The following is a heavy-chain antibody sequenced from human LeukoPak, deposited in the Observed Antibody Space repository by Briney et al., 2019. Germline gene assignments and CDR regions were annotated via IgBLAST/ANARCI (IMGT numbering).Heavy chain of an antibody. V-gene: IGHV1-69*13. CDR1: GGTFSSYA. D-gene: IGHD3-10*01. J-gene: IGHJ3*02. Sequence: SVKVSCKASGGTFSSYAISWVRQAPGQGLEWMGGIIPIFGTANYAQKFQGRVTITADESTSTAYMELSSLRSEDTAVYYCARDRLIGYYDSDDAFDIWGQGTMVTVSS. CDR3: ARDRLIGYYDSDDAFDI. CDR2: IIPIFGTA.